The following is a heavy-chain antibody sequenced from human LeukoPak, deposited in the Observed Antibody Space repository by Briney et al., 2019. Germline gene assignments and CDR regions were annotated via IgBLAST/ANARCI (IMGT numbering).Heavy chain of an antibody. J-gene: IGHJ6*02. CDR1: GFTFSGYW. CDR3: VRRHPPPSTSPTSYGMDV. V-gene: IGHV3-74*01. Sequence: PGGSLRLSCAASGFTFSGYWMHWVRQAPGKGLVWVSRINTDGSSTTYADSVKGRFTISRDNAKNMLYLQMNSLRVEDTAVYHCVRRHPPPSTSPTSYGMDVWGQGTTVTVSS. D-gene: IGHD2-2*01. CDR2: INTDGSST.